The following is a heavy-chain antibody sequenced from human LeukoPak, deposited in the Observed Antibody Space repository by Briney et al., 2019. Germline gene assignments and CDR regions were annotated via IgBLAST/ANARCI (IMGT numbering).Heavy chain of an antibody. CDR3: ARAGVGYYDSSGYYRTHDAFDI. D-gene: IGHD3-22*01. CDR2: IYTSGST. V-gene: IGHV4-61*02. CDR1: GGSISSGSYY. J-gene: IGHJ3*02. Sequence: PSQTLSLTCTVSGGSISSGSYYWSWIRQPAGKGLEWIGRIYTSGSTNYNPSLKSRVTISVDTSKNQFSLKLSPVTAADTAVYYCARAGVGYYDSSGYYRTHDAFDIWGQGTMVTVSS.